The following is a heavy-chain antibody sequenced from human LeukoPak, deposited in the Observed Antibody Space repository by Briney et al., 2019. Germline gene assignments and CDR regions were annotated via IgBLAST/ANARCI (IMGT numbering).Heavy chain of an antibody. Sequence: GGSLRLSCAASGLSFSTYAMSWVRQAPGKGLEWVSDITASGSSTYYAYSVKSRFTISRDNSKNTLNLQINSLRAEDTAVYYCAKHEGRIINVWGQGTTVTVSS. CDR1: GLSFSTYA. CDR3: AKHEGRIINV. V-gene: IGHV3-23*01. D-gene: IGHD3-10*01. J-gene: IGHJ6*02. CDR2: ITASGSST.